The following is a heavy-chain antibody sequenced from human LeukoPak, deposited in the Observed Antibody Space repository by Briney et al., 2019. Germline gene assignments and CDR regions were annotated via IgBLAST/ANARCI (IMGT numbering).Heavy chain of an antibody. J-gene: IGHJ4*02. CDR2: ISGSGGST. CDR1: GFTFSSYA. V-gene: IGHV3-23*01. D-gene: IGHD3-3*01. CDR3: LVFLG. Sequence: GGSLRLSCAASGFTFSSYAMSWVRQAPGKGLEWVSAISGSGGSTYYADSVKGRFTISRDNARSSLYLQMNSLRPEDTAVYYCLVFLGGGQGILVTVSS.